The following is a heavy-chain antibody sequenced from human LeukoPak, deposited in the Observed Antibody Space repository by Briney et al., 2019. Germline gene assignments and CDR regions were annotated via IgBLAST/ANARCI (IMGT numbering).Heavy chain of an antibody. CDR3: TAYCLGTSCHSSVDS. Sequence: GGSLKLSCAVSGFTFSGSTMHWVRQASGKGLEWVGRIRNTANNHATAYAASLKGRFTISRDDSKSTAYLQMNSLRTEDTAVYYCTAYCLGTSCHSSVDSWGQGTLVTVSS. V-gene: IGHV3-73*01. CDR2: IRNTANNHAT. D-gene: IGHD2-2*01. J-gene: IGHJ4*02. CDR1: GFTFSGST.